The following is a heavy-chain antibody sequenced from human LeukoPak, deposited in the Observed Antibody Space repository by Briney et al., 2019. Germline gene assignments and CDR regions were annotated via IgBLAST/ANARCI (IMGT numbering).Heavy chain of an antibody. CDR3: TRERRGSYYAFES. V-gene: IGHV3-11*05. Sequence: AGSLRLSCAASGSSVSDYSISWIRQSPGKGPEWISYVMSGRGSTNYAASVKGRFTISRDNAKNSVALQLEGLRADDTAVYFCTRERRGSYYAFESWGQGTLVTVSS. CDR1: GSSVSDYS. D-gene: IGHD3-16*01. J-gene: IGHJ4*02. CDR2: VMSGRGST.